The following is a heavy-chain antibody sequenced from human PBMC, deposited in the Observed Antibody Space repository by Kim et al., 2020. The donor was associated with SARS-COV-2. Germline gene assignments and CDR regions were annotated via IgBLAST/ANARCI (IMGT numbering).Heavy chain of an antibody. CDR3: ARTPSPCHTSITCPNWFDP. Sequence: ASVKVSCKSSGYTFTSYGITWVRQAPGQGLEWMGWISAHSGNTNRAEKFEGRFTMTRDTSTSTAYMELWSLRSDDTAIYYCARTPSPCHTSITCPNWFDPWGQGTLVTVSS. CDR1: GYTFTSYG. V-gene: IGHV1-18*01. CDR2: ISAHSGNT. D-gene: IGHD2-2*01. J-gene: IGHJ5*02.